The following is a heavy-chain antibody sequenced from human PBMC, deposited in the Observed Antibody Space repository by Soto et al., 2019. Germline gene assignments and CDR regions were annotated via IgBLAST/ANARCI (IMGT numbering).Heavy chain of an antibody. CDR1: GFTFPNYA. V-gene: IGHV3-23*01. J-gene: IGHJ3*02. Sequence: EVRLLESGGGLVQPGGSLRLSCAASGFTFPNYAMSWVRQAPGKGLEWVSVVTGRASSTYYADSVEGRFTISRDNSRNTLFLQMNSLGAEDTAVYYCANHLPSITTQRLWADAFHIWGRGTNLTVSS. CDR3: ANHLPSITTQRLWADAFHI. D-gene: IGHD1-1*01. CDR2: VTGRASST.